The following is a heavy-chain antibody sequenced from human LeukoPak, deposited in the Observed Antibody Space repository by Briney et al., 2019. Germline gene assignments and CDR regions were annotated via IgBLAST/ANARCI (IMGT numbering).Heavy chain of an antibody. CDR1: GCSISSSSFY. CDR2: VYSRGST. Sequence: SETLSLTCTVTGCSISSSSFYWGWISQPPGTELEWIGSVYSRGSTYYTPSLKSRVTISIDTSKNQFSLRLTSVTATDTAVYYCARDDFWTGYYTFAYWSQGTLVTVSS. J-gene: IGHJ4*02. CDR3: ARDDFWTGYYTFAY. D-gene: IGHD3/OR15-3a*01. V-gene: IGHV4-39*07.